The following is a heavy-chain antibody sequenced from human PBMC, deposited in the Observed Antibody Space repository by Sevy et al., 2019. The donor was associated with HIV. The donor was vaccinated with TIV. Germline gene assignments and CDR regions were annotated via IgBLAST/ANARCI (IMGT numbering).Heavy chain of an antibody. V-gene: IGHV3-11*01. CDR1: GFTFSDYY. CDR2: ISSSGSTI. CDR3: ARIYGDYNEPFGGLDY. J-gene: IGHJ4*02. Sequence: GGSLRLSCAASGFTFSDYYMSWIRQAPGKGLEWVSYISSSGSTIYYADSVKGRFTISRDNAKNSRYLQMNSLRAEDTAVYYCARIYGDYNEPFGGLDYWGQGTLVTVSS. D-gene: IGHD4-17*01.